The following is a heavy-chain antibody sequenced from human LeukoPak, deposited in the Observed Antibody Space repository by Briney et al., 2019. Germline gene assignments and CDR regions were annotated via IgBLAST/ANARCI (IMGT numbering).Heavy chain of an antibody. V-gene: IGHV3-66*04. J-gene: IGHJ3*02. CDR3: ARPVVTANGAFDI. CDR2: IYSGGDT. D-gene: IGHD2-21*02. Sequence: GGSLRLSCAASGFAVNDNYMGWVRQAPGKGLDWVSLIYSGGDTYYADAVKGRFTISRDNAKNSLYLQMNSLRAEDTAVYYCARPVVTANGAFDIWGQGTMVTVSS. CDR1: GFAVNDNY.